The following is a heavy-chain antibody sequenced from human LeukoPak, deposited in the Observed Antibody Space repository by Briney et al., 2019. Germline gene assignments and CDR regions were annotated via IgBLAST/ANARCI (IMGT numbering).Heavy chain of an antibody. CDR3: ARPKDSGDSVVAFDS. CDR2: INEDGSST. CDR1: GFTFSSYW. Sequence: PGGSLRLSCAASGFTFSSYWMHRVRQAPGKGLVWVSRINEDGSSTTYADSVKGRFTISRDNAENTLYLQLSSLRGEDTAVYYCARPKDSGDSVVAFDSWGQGTLVTVSS. V-gene: IGHV3-74*01. J-gene: IGHJ4*02. D-gene: IGHD4-17*01.